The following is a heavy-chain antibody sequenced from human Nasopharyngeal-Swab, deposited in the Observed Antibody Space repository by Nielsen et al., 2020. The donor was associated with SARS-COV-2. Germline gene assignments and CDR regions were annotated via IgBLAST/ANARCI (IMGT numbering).Heavy chain of an antibody. D-gene: IGHD3-10*01. V-gene: IGHV6-1*01. CDR2: TYYRSKWYN. CDR1: GDSVSSNSAA. J-gene: IGHJ4*02. Sequence: SEILSLTCAISGDSVSSNSAAWNWIRQSPSRGLEWLGRTYYRSKWYNDYAVSVKSRITINPDTSKNQFSLQLNSLTPEDTAVYYCARDRVPQTFLTFYYGSGSYDCWGQGTLVTVSS. CDR3: ARDRVPQTFLTFYYGSGSYDC.